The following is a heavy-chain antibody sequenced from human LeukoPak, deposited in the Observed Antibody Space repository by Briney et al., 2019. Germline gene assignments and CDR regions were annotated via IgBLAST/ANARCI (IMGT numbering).Heavy chain of an antibody. V-gene: IGHV3-23*01. D-gene: IGHD3-9*01. Sequence: GGSLRLSCAASGFTFSSYSMNWVRQAPGKGLEWVSAISGSGGSTYYADSVKGRFTISRDNSKNTLYLQMNSLRAEDTAVYYCAKYDDILTGYYSSFDYWGQGTLVTVSS. J-gene: IGHJ4*02. CDR2: ISGSGGST. CDR1: GFTFSSYS. CDR3: AKYDDILTGYYSSFDY.